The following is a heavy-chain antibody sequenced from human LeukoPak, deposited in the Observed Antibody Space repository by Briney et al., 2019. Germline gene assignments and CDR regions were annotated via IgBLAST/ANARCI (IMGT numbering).Heavy chain of an antibody. V-gene: IGHV4-34*01. CDR3: ARGLKRQRYYYDSSGSAVRFDP. J-gene: IGHJ5*02. CDR1: GGSFSGYY. D-gene: IGHD3-22*01. CDR2: INHSGST. Sequence: SETLSLTCAVYGGSFSGYYWSWIRQPPGKGLEWIGEINHSGSTNYNPSLKSRVTISVGTSKSQFSLKLSSVTAADTAVYYCARGLKRQRYYYDSSGSAVRFDPWGQGTLVTVSS.